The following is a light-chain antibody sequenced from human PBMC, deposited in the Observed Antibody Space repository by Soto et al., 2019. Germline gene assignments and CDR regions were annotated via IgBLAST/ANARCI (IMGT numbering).Light chain of an antibody. CDR2: GNS. CDR1: SSNIGAGYD. CDR3: QSYDSSRDVV. Sequence: QSVLTQPPSVSGAPGQRVTISCTGSSSNIGAGYDVHWYQQLPGTAPKLLIYGNSNRPSGVPDRFSGSKSGTSASLAITGLQAEDEADYYCQSYDSSRDVVFGGGTKL. J-gene: IGLJ2*01. V-gene: IGLV1-40*01.